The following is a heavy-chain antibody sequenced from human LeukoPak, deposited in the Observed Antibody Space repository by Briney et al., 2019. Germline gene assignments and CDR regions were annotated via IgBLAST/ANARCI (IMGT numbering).Heavy chain of an antibody. CDR3: ARDRLLWFGELDY. CDR1: GFSFSSYN. J-gene: IGHJ4*02. CDR2: IYYSGST. Sequence: GSLRLSCAASGFSFSSYNMNWIRQPPGKGLEWIGSIYYSGSTYYNPSLKSRVTISVDTSKNQISLKLRSLTAADTAVYYCARDRLLWFGELDYWGQGTLVIVSS. V-gene: IGHV4-39*07. D-gene: IGHD3-10*01.